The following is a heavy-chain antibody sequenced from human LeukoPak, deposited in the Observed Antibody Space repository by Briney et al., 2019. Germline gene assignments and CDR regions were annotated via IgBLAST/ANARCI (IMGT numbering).Heavy chain of an antibody. V-gene: IGHV3-30-3*02. CDR3: AKSRAPTADPDAFDV. D-gene: IGHD1-14*01. Sequence: YADSVKGRFTISRDNAKRSLYLQMNNLRPDDTALYYCAKSRAPTADPDAFDVWGQGTMVTVSS. J-gene: IGHJ3*01.